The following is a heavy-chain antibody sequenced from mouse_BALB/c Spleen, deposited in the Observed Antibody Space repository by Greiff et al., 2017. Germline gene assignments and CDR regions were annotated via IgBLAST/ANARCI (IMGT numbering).Heavy chain of an antibody. V-gene: IGHV14-1*02. CDR3: AFYYGNPRDY. CDR2: IDPENGNT. D-gene: IGHD2-1*01. Sequence: VQLQQSGAELVRPGALVKLSCKASGFNINDYYMHWVKQRPEQGLEWIGWIDPENGNTIYDPKFQGKASITADTSSNTAYLQLSSLTSEDTAVYYCAFYYGNPRDYWGQGTTLTVSS. CDR1: GFNINDYY. J-gene: IGHJ2*01.